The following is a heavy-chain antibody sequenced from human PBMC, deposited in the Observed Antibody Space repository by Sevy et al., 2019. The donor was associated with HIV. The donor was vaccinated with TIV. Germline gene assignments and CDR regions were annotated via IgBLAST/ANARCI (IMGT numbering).Heavy chain of an antibody. CDR1: GFTFDDYA. V-gene: IGHV3-49*03. CDR3: TRGLATAATPEYYFDY. J-gene: IGHJ4*02. Sequence: GGSLRLSCAASGFTFDDYAMSWFRQAPGKGLEWVAFIARNSYEAYGGTTEYAASVKGRCIISRDDSKSIAYLQMNSLKTEDTAVYYCTRGLATAATPEYYFDYWGQGTLVTVSS. D-gene: IGHD5-12*01. CDR2: IARNSYEAYGGTT.